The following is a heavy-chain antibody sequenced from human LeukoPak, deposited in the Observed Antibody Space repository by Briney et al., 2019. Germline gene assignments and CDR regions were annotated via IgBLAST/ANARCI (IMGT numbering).Heavy chain of an antibody. J-gene: IGHJ4*02. D-gene: IGHD5-12*01. CDR3: AKGESGYDSYFDY. Sequence: GGSLRLSCAASGFTFRDYAMSWVRQAAGKGLEWVSAISGSGGSTYYADSVKGRFTISRDNFKNTLYLQMNSLRAEDTAVYYCAKGESGYDSYFDYWGQGTLVTVSS. CDR1: GFTFRDYA. CDR2: ISGSGGST. V-gene: IGHV3-23*01.